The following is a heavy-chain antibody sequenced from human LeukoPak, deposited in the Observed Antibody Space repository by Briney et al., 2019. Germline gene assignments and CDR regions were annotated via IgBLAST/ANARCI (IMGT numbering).Heavy chain of an antibody. CDR1: GFTFSSYS. CDR3: ARVGPSLGRNYYDSSGW. D-gene: IGHD3-22*01. CDR2: ISSSSSYI. Sequence: NPGGSLRLSCAASGFTFSSYSMDWVRQAPGKGLEWVSSISSSSSYIYYADSVKGRFTISRDNAKNSLYLQMNSLRAEDTAVYYCARVGPSLGRNYYDSSGWWGQGTLVTVSS. J-gene: IGHJ4*02. V-gene: IGHV3-21*01.